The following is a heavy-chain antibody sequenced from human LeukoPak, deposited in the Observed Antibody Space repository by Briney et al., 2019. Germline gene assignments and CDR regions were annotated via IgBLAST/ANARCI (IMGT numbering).Heavy chain of an antibody. V-gene: IGHV1-8*01. CDR3: ARGRSGGGGYYYYMDV. D-gene: IGHD3-10*01. CDR2: MNPNSGNT. J-gene: IGHJ6*03. Sequence: ASVKVSCKASGYTFTSYDINWVRQATGQGLEWMGWMNPNSGNTGYAQKFQGRVTMTRNTSISTAYMELSSLRSEDTAVYYCARGRSGGGGYYYYMDVWGKGTTVTVSS. CDR1: GYTFTSYD.